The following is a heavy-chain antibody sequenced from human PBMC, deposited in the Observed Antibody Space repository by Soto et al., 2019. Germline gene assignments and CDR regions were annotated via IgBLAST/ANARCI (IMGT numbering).Heavy chain of an antibody. J-gene: IGHJ6*02. D-gene: IGHD6-19*01. V-gene: IGHV1-46*01. Sequence: VKVSCKASGYTFTSYYMHWVRQAPGQGLEWMGIINPSGGSTSYAQKFQGRVTMTRDTSTSTVYMELSGLRSEDTAVYYCARDLSPIAVALYYYYGMDVWGQGTTVTVSS. CDR3: ARDLSPIAVALYYYYGMDV. CDR2: INPSGGST. CDR1: GYTFTSYY.